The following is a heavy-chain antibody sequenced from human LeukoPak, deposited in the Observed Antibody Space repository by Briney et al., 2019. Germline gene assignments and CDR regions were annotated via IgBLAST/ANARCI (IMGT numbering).Heavy chain of an antibody. CDR2: IYPADSDT. J-gene: IGHJ4*02. CDR3: ARRAFDSSTYYYWSYFDY. D-gene: IGHD3-22*01. V-gene: IGHV5-51*01. CDR1: GYSFTSYC. Sequence: GESLKISCKVSGYSFTSYCIAWVRQMPGKGLELVGIIYPADSDTKYSPSFQGQVTISDDKSITTAYLQLNSLKATDTAMYYCARRAFDSSTYYYWSYFDYWGQGTLVTVSS.